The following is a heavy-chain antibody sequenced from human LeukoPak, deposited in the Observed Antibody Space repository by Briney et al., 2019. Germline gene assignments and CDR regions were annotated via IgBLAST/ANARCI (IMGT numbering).Heavy chain of an antibody. Sequence: GGSLRLSCAASGFSFSAYWMSWVRQAAGKGVECVAKIKEDGSEKNYVDSVKGRFTISRDNAKKSLYLQMNSLRAEDTAVYYCARDYTGGWNDYWGQGTLVTVSS. J-gene: IGHJ4*02. CDR1: GFSFSAYW. D-gene: IGHD7-27*01. CDR3: ARDYTGGWNDY. V-gene: IGHV3-7*01. CDR2: IKEDGSEK.